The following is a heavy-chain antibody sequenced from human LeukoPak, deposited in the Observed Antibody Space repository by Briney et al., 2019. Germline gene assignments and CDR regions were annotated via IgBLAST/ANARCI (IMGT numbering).Heavy chain of an antibody. CDR2: ISSSSSYI. Sequence: PGGSLRLSCAASGFTFSSYSMNWVRQAPGKGLEWVSSISSSSSYIYYADSVKGRFTISRDNAKNSLYLQMNSLRAEDTAVYYCARRMGYCSSTSCYGNGGYFDYWGQGTLVTVSS. CDR3: ARRMGYCSSTSCYGNGGYFDY. V-gene: IGHV3-21*04. D-gene: IGHD2-2*01. J-gene: IGHJ4*02. CDR1: GFTFSSYS.